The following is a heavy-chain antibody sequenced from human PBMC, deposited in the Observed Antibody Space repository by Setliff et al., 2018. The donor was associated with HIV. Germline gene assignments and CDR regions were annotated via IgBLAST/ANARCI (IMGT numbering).Heavy chain of an antibody. J-gene: IGHJ4*02. Sequence: PSETLSLTCTVSGASISRSSYYWGWIRQPPGKGLEWIGSIYYSGSTYYNPSLKSRVTISVDTPKNQFSLKLSSVTAADTAVYFCARGGGFWSGQLDYWGQGTLVTVSS. CDR1: GASISRSSYY. CDR2: IYYSGST. CDR3: ARGGGFWSGQLDY. V-gene: IGHV4-39*07. D-gene: IGHD3-3*01.